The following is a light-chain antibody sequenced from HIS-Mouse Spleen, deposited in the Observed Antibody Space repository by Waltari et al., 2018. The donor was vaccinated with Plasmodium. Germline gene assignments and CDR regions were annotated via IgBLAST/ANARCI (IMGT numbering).Light chain of an antibody. CDR1: SDINVGSYN. CDR3: MMWPSNASGV. V-gene: IGLV5-37*01. J-gene: IGLJ3*02. CDR2: YYSDSDK. Sequence: QPVLTQPPSSSASPGESARLTCTLPSDINVGSYNIYWYQPKPGGPPRYLLYYYSDSDKAQVSGVPIRFSGSNEASDKTGSLLISGLQSEDEADYYCMMWPSNASGVFGGGTKLTVL.